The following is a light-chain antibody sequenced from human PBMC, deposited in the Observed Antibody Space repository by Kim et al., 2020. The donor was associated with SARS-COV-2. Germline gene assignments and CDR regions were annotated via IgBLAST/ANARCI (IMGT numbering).Light chain of an antibody. CDR3: NSRKSSGNPYV. CDR2: GKN. Sequence: LGQKVRITCQGDSLRSYYANWYQQKPGQAPLLVIYGKNNRPSGIPDRFSGSSSGNTASLTITGAQAEDEADYYCNSRKSSGNPYVFGTGTKVTVL. J-gene: IGLJ1*01. CDR1: SLRSYY. V-gene: IGLV3-19*01.